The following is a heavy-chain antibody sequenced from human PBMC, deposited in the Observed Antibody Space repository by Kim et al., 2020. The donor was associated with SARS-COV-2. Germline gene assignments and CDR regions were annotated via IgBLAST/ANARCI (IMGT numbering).Heavy chain of an antibody. Sequence: SDTLSLTCAVYGGSFSGYYWSWIRQPPGKGLEWIGEINHSGSTNYNPSLKSRVTISVDTSKNQFSLKLSSVTAADTAVYYCARGGIVGASRIDYWGQGTLVTVSS. D-gene: IGHD1-26*01. J-gene: IGHJ4*02. CDR3: ARGGIVGASRIDY. CDR1: GGSFSGYY. V-gene: IGHV4-34*01. CDR2: INHSGST.